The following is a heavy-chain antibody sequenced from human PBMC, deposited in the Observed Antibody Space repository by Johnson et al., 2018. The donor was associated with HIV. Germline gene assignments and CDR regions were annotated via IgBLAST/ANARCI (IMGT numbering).Heavy chain of an antibody. V-gene: IGHV3-33*01. J-gene: IGHJ3*01. D-gene: IGHD5-18*01. Sequence: QVQLVESGGGVVQPGRSLRLSCAASGFTFSSYGMHWVRQAPGKGLEWVAVIWYDGKTNYYADSVKGRFSISRDNSQNTLYLQISTLRAEDTAVYHCARDGVYSYFAFDLWGQGTMVTVSS. CDR3: ARDGVYSYFAFDL. CDR2: IWYDGKTN. CDR1: GFTFSSYG.